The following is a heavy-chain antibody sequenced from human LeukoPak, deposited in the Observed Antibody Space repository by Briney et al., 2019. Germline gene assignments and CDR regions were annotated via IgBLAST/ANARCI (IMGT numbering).Heavy chain of an antibody. CDR3: ARSEEVGAIFLAPGGWFDP. CDR1: GGSLSGHY. J-gene: IGHJ5*02. D-gene: IGHD1-26*01. V-gene: IGHV4-59*11. Sequence: SETLSLTCTVSGGSLSGHYWSWIRQPPGKRLEWIGYVSYTGRTKYNPSLQSRVTISIDTSKSQFSLKLTSVTAADTAVYYCARSEEVGAIFLAPGGWFDPWGQGTLVTVSS. CDR2: VSYTGRT.